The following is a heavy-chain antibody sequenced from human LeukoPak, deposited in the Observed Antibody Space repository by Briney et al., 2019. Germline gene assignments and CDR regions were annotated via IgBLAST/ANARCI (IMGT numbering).Heavy chain of an antibody. CDR1: GDTFTRYY. J-gene: IGHJ4*02. Sequence: GASVKVSCKASGDTFTRYYIHWMRQAPGHGLEWMGIINPSGGRVDYAQKFQGRVTMTWDTSTSTVYMDLSSLRSDDTAVYYCVREYNGGSFDYWGQGTLVSVSS. V-gene: IGHV1-46*01. CDR2: INPSGGRV. CDR3: VREYNGGSFDY. D-gene: IGHD6-19*01.